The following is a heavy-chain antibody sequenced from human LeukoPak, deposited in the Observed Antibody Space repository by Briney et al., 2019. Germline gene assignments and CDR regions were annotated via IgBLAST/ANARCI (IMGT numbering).Heavy chain of an antibody. CDR1: GFTFSDYG. D-gene: IGHD1-14*01. CDR3: AKDQDFPGIGAPRYNAFDI. J-gene: IGHJ3*02. V-gene: IGHV3-30*18. CDR2: ISYDGGNI. Sequence: PGRSLRLSCSASGFTFSDYGMHWVRQAPGKGLEWVAIISYDGGNIYYTDSVKGRFTISRDSSKNTLYLQMNSLRAEDTAVYYCAKDQDFPGIGAPRYNAFDIWGQGTMVTVSS.